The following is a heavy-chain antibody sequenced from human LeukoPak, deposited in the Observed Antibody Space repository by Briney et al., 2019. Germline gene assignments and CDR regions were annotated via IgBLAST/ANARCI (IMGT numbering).Heavy chain of an antibody. CDR2: IIPIFGTA. J-gene: IGHJ4*02. CDR3: ARDLTSRSTIFGVVIPYFDY. CDR1: GGTFSSYA. Sequence: PGSSVKVSCKASGGTFSSYAISWVRQAPGQGLEWMGGIIPIFGTANYAQKFQGRVTITADESTSTAYMELSSLRSEDTAVYYCARDLTSRSTIFGVVIPYFDYWGQGTLVTVSS. D-gene: IGHD3-3*01. V-gene: IGHV1-69*01.